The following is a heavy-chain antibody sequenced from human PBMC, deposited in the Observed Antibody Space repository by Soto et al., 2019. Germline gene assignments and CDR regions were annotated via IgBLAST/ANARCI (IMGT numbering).Heavy chain of an antibody. D-gene: IGHD4-17*01. J-gene: IGHJ4*02. CDR1: GGSISSSSYY. CDR3: ARHPTVTEYYFDY. CDR2: IYYSGIT. V-gene: IGHV4-39*01. Sequence: SETLSLTCTVSGGSISSSSYYWGWIRQPPGKGLEWIGSIYYSGITYYNPSLKSRVTISVDTSKNQFSLKLSSVTAADTAVYYCARHPTVTEYYFDYWGQGTLVTVSS.